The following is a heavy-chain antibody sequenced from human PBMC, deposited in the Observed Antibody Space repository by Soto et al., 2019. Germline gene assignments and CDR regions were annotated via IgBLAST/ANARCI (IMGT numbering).Heavy chain of an antibody. Sequence: HPGGSVRLSCMASGFPSSTYGFSTYAMTWVRQPPGKGLEWVSVITGSGSHSYYADSVKGRFTISRDNSRNTLFLQMDSLRADDTAVYFCAKGTSSEFLLSFDDWGHGTLVTVSS. CDR3: AKGTSSEFLLSFDD. V-gene: IGHV3-23*01. J-gene: IGHJ4*01. D-gene: IGHD3-10*01. CDR1: GFPSSTYGFSTYA. CDR2: ITGSGSHS.